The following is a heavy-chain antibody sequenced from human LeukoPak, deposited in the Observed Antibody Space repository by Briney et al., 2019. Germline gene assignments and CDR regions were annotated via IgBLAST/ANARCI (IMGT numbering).Heavy chain of an antibody. CDR2: IYSGGST. Sequence: PAGGSLRLSCAASGFTVSSKYMSWVRQAPGKGLEWVSVIYSGGSTYYADSVKGRFTISRDNSKSTLYLQMNSLRAEDTAVYYCTRDRRGGSSQDWGQGTLVTVSS. J-gene: IGHJ4*02. V-gene: IGHV3-53*01. CDR1: GFTVSSKY. CDR3: TRDRRGGSSQD. D-gene: IGHD2-15*01.